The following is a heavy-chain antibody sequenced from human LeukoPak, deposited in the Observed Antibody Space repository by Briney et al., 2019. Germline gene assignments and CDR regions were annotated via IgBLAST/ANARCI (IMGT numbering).Heavy chain of an antibody. V-gene: IGHV4-59*01. CDR1: GGSISSYY. J-gene: IGHJ3*02. CDR2: IYYSGST. D-gene: IGHD6-19*01. CDR3: ASQTLPAGYSSGWYSRTDAFDI. Sequence: SETLSLTCTVSGGSISSYYWSWIRRPPGKGLEWIGYIYYSGSTNYNPSLKSRVTISVDTSKNQFSLKLSSVTAADTAVYYCASQTLPAGYSSGWYSRTDAFDIWGQGTMVTVSS.